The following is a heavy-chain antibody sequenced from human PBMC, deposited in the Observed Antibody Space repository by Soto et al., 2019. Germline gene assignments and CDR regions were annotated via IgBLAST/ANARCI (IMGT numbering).Heavy chain of an antibody. CDR2: IGTTGTNT. J-gene: IGHJ4*02. V-gene: IGHV3-23*01. Sequence: GGSLRLSCAASGFTFNNYAMRWVRQAPGKGLEWVSAIGTTGTNTYYADSVKGRFTISRDKSKSTLYLQMNSLTADDTAVYYCARLSTCGGGCGRHFVYWGQGILVTVSS. D-gene: IGHD2-21*02. CDR1: GFTFNNYA. CDR3: ARLSTCGGGCGRHFVY.